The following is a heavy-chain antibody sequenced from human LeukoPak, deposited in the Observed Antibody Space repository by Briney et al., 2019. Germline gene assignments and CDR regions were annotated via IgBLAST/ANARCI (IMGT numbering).Heavy chain of an antibody. D-gene: IGHD3-10*01. V-gene: IGHV1-2*02. CDR1: GYSSNTYY. J-gene: IGHJ5*02. CDR3: SRHVVTLVRGVNNRKEDWFDP. CDR2: INTDSGGT. Sequence: ASVKVSCKASGYSSNTYYMNWVRQAPGQGLEWLGWINTDSGGTNYAQKFLGRVTMTRDKANSTAYLELSGLRSDDTAVYYCSRHVVTLVRGVNNRKEDWFDPWGQGTLVSVSS.